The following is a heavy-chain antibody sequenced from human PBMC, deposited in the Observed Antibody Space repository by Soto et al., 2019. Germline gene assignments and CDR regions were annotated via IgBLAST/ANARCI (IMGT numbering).Heavy chain of an antibody. Sequence: PGGSLRLSCAASGFTFSSYAMHWVRQAPGKGLEWEAVISYDGSNKYYADSVKGRFTISRDNSKNTLYLQMNSLRAEDTAVYYCARSIAARLNWFDPWGQGTLVTVSS. CDR3: ARSIAARLNWFDP. CDR2: ISYDGSNK. D-gene: IGHD6-6*01. J-gene: IGHJ5*02. CDR1: GFTFSSYA. V-gene: IGHV3-30-3*01.